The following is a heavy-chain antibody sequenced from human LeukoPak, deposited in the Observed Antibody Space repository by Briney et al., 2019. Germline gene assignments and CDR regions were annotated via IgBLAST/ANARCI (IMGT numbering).Heavy chain of an antibody. CDR1: GGSFSGYY. CDR3: ARLIAFGESPRFDL. CDR2: INHSGST. D-gene: IGHD3-10*01. Sequence: PSETLSLTCGVYGGSFSGYYWSWIRQPPGKGLEWIGEINHSGSTIYNSSLKSRVIISVDTSQIQFSLKLSSVTAADTAVYYCARLIAFGESPRFDLWGLGTLVTVSS. J-gene: IGHJ4*02. V-gene: IGHV4-34*01.